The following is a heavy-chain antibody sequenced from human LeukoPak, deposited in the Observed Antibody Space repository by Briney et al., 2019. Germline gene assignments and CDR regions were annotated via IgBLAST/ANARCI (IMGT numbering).Heavy chain of an antibody. J-gene: IGHJ6*02. D-gene: IGHD3-10*01. CDR3: ARDTYLRGLDV. Sequence: SETLSLTCTVSNVSISSGSHYWNWIRQPAGKGLEWIGRIYTSGSTNYNPSLKSRVTMPVDTSKNQFSLKLSSVTAADTAVYYCARDTYLRGLDVWGQGTTVTVSS. CDR1: NVSISSGSHY. V-gene: IGHV4-61*02. CDR2: IYTSGST.